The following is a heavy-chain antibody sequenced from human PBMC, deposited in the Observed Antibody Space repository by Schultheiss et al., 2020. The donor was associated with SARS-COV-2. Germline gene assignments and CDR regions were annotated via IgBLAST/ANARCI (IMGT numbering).Heavy chain of an antibody. CDR1: GGSFSGYY. Sequence: SETLSLTCAVYGGSFSGYYWGWIRQPPGKGLEWIGYIYYSGSTNYNPSLKSRVTMSVDTSKNQFSLKLSSVTAADTAVYYCARFGSVVTATFDYWGQGTLVTVSS. CDR2: IYYSGST. CDR3: ARFGSVVTATFDY. V-gene: IGHV4-59*01. J-gene: IGHJ4*02. D-gene: IGHD2-21*02.